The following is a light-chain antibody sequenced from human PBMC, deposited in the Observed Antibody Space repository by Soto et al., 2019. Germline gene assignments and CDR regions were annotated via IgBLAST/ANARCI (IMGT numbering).Light chain of an antibody. CDR2: GAS. V-gene: IGKV3-20*01. J-gene: IGKJ3*01. Sequence: ETVLTQSPGTLSLSPGERATLSCRASQSVSSSYLGWYQQKPGQAPRLLIYGASSRATGIPDRFSGSGSGTDFTLTISRLEPEDFAVYSCQQYGSSRFTFGPGTKVDIK. CDR1: QSVSSSY. CDR3: QQYGSSRFT.